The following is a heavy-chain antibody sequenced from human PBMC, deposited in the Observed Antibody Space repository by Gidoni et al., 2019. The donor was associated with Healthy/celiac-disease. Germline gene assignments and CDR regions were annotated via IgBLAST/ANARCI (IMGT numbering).Heavy chain of an antibody. V-gene: IGHV3-30*18. CDR2: ISYDGSNK. CDR3: AKEEEWFGESAFDI. J-gene: IGHJ3*02. Sequence: PGKGLEWVAVISYDGSNKYYADSVKGRFTISRDNSKNTLYLQMNSLRAEDTAVYYCAKEEEWFGESAFDIWGQGTMVTVSS. D-gene: IGHD3-10*01.